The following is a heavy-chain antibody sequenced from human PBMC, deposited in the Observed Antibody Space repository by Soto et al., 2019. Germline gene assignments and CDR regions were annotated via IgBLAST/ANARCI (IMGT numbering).Heavy chain of an antibody. J-gene: IGHJ4*02. Sequence: QVQLQESGPGLVKPSGTLSLTCAVSGGSISSSNWWSWVRQPPGKGLEWIGEIYHSGSTNYNPSLKSRVTISVDKSTNQFSLKLSSVTAADTAVYYCARDLGNSSSWTPFDYWGQGTLVTVSS. V-gene: IGHV4-4*02. CDR2: IYHSGST. CDR1: GGSISSSNW. CDR3: ARDLGNSSSWTPFDY. D-gene: IGHD6-13*01.